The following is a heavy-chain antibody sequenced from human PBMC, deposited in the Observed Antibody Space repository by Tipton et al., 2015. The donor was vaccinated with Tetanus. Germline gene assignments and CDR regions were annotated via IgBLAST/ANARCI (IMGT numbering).Heavy chain of an antibody. Sequence: SLRLSCAASGFTFSSYEMNWVRQAPGKGLEWVSYISSSGSTIYYADSVKGRFTISRDNAKNSLYLQMNSLRAEDTAVYYCARDPTNGSGYLFYYYYYGMDVWGQGTTVTASS. CDR2: ISSSGSTI. J-gene: IGHJ6*02. CDR1: GFTFSSYE. V-gene: IGHV3-48*03. D-gene: IGHD3-22*01. CDR3: ARDPTNGSGYLFYYYYYGMDV.